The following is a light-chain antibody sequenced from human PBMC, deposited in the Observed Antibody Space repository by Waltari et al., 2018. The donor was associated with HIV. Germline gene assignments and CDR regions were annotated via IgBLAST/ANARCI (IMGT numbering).Light chain of an antibody. V-gene: IGLV7-46*01. CDR2: DTF. CDR3: LLSFAGARPVV. Sequence: QAVVTQEPSLTVSPGGTVTLTCGSSTGPVTSGHHPYWFQQKSGQAPRTLMYDTFNKHSWTPARFSGSLLGGKAALTLAGGQPEDEAEYFCLLSFAGARPVVFGGGTNLTVL. CDR1: TGPVTSGHH. J-gene: IGLJ2*01.